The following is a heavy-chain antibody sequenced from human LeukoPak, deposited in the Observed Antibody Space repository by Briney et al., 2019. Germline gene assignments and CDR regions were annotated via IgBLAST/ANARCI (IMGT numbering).Heavy chain of an antibody. CDR2: INHSGST. D-gene: IGHD1-26*01. CDR1: GGSSSGYY. V-gene: IGHV4-34*01. Sequence: SETLSLTCAVYGGSSSGYYWSWIRQPPGKGLEWIGEINHSGSTNYNPSLKSRVTISVDTSKNQFSLKLSSVTAADTAVYYCARGLIVGATDYWGQGTLVTVSS. J-gene: IGHJ4*02. CDR3: ARGLIVGATDY.